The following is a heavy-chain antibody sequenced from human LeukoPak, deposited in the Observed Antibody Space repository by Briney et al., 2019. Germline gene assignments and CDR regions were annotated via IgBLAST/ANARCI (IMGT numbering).Heavy chain of an antibody. J-gene: IGHJ6*02. CDR3: AGWIQLWADYYYYGMDV. CDR2: IYYSGST. Sequence: PSETLSLTCTVSGGSITSGGYYWSWIRQHAGKGLEWIGYIYYSGSTSYNPSLKSRVTISLDTSRNQFSLKLGSVTAADTAVYYCAGWIQLWADYYYYGMDVWGQGTTVTVSS. D-gene: IGHD5-18*01. V-gene: IGHV4-31*03. CDR1: GGSITSGGYY.